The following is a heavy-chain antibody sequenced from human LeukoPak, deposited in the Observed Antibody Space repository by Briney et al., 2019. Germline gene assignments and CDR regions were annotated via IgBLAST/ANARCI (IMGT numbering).Heavy chain of an antibody. CDR2: IYSGGST. J-gene: IGHJ4*02. V-gene: IGHV3-53*01. D-gene: IGHD5-12*01. CDR1: GFTVSSNY. Sequence: GGSLRLSCAASGFTVSSNYMSWVRQAPGKGLEWVSVIYSGGSTYYADSVKGRFTISRDNAKNSLYLQMNSLRAEDTAVYYCAREDVDIVATILDYWGQGTLVTVSS. CDR3: AREDVDIVATILDY.